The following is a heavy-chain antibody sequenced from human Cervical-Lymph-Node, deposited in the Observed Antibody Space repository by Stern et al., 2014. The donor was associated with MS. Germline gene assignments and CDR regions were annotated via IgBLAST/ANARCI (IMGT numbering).Heavy chain of an antibody. J-gene: IGHJ4*02. CDR1: GFTFSSYS. Sequence: VQLVESGGGLVKPGGSLRLSCAASGFTFSSYSMNWVRQAPGKGLAWVSSISISSSYISYADSVKGRFTLSRDNAKNSLYLQMNSLRAEDTAVYYCARDNFEYSTESFDYWGQGTLVTVSS. D-gene: IGHD6-6*01. CDR2: ISISSSYI. V-gene: IGHV3-21*01. CDR3: ARDNFEYSTESFDY.